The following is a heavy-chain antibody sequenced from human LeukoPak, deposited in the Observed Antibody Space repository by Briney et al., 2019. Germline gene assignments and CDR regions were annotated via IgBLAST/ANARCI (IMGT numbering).Heavy chain of an antibody. J-gene: IGHJ4*02. CDR3: ARERGSLAY. V-gene: IGHV3-11*04. CDR2: ISASGGMM. D-gene: IGHD3-16*01. Sequence: PGGSLRLSCAASGFRFDDYYLSWIRQAPGKGLEWISFISASGGMMDHADSVKGRFTISRDNTKNSVSLQMSSLRAEDTAVYYCARERGSLAYWGQGTLVTVSS. CDR1: GFRFDDYY.